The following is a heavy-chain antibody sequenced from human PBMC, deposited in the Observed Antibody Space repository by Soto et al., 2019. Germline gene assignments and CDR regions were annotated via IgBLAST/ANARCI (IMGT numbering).Heavy chain of an antibody. Sequence: QVQLVQSGAEVKKPGASVKVSCMASGYTFTSYAMHWVRQAPGQRLEWMGWINAGNGNTKYSQKFQGRVTITRDTSASTAYMELSSLRSEDTAVYYCARGTVTPLDDAFDIWGQGTMVTVSS. V-gene: IGHV1-3*01. J-gene: IGHJ3*02. CDR1: GYTFTSYA. CDR2: INAGNGNT. D-gene: IGHD4-17*01. CDR3: ARGTVTPLDDAFDI.